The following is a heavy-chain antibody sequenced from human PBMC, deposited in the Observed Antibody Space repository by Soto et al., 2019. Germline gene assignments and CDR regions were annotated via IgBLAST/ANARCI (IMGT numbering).Heavy chain of an antibody. Sequence: GGSLRLSCAASGFTFSAYGMNWVRQAPGKGLEWVAYISSSSYMYYADSVKGRFTVSRDNAQKSLYLEMNSLRADDTAVYYCARDFPRLLPHLTSGYFQHWGQGTLVTVSS. CDR2: ISSSSYM. J-gene: IGHJ1*01. V-gene: IGHV3-21*01. CDR1: GFTFSAYG. CDR3: ARDFPRLLPHLTSGYFQH.